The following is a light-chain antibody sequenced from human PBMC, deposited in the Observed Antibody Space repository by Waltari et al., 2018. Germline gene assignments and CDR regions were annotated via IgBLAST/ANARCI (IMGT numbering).Light chain of an antibody. Sequence: DIQMTQSPPSLSAFVGDRVVITCRASQTISDYLNWYQQKPGKAPKLLSYAASSLQTGVPSRFSGSGSGTDFTLTISGLQPEDIATYYCQQSYGTWTFGQGTKVELK. V-gene: IGKV1-39*01. CDR2: AAS. CDR3: QQSYGTWT. CDR1: QTISDY. J-gene: IGKJ1*01.